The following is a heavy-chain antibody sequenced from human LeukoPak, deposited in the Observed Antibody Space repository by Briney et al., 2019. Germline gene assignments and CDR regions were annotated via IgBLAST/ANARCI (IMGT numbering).Heavy chain of an antibody. D-gene: IGHD5/OR15-5a*01. V-gene: IGHV4-61*02. CDR2: IYTTGST. J-gene: IGHJ4*02. CDR3: ARGSLGREVSAFFKN. Sequence: SQTLSLTCSVSGDSISSGSYYWSWIRQPAGKRLEWIGRIYTTGSTNYNPSLKSRVTISVDTSENQFSLRLSSVTAADTAVYYCARGSLGREVSAFFKNWGQGILVTVSS. CDR1: GDSISSGSYY.